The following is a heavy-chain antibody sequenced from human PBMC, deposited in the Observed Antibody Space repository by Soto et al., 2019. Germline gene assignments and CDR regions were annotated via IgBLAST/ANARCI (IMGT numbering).Heavy chain of an antibody. J-gene: IGHJ2*01. CDR2: ISYDGSNK. D-gene: IGHD3-3*01. V-gene: IGHV3-30-3*01. CDR1: GFTFSSYA. CDR3: ARNDQGPFLSGYPASYFDL. Sequence: QVQLVESGGGVVQPGRSLRLSCAASGFTFSSYAMHWVRQAPGKGLEWVAVISYDGSNKYYADSVKGRFTISRDNSKNTLYLQMNSLRAEETAVYYCARNDQGPFLSGYPASYFDLWGRGTLVTVSS.